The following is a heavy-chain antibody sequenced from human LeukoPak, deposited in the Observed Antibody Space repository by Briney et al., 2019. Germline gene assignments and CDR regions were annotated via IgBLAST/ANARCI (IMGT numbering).Heavy chain of an antibody. CDR2: INPNSGGT. D-gene: IGHD6-13*01. J-gene: IGHJ4*02. CDR1: GYTFTGYY. Sequence: GASVKVSCKASGYTFTGYYMHWVRQAPGQGLEWMGWINPNSGGTNYAQKFQGRVTMTRDTSISTAYMELSRLRSDDTAVYYCGVSTRYSSSRVDYWGQGTLVTVSP. V-gene: IGHV1-2*02. CDR3: GVSTRYSSSRVDY.